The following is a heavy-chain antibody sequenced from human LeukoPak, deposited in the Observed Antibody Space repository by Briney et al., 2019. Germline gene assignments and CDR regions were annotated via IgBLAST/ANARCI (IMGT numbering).Heavy chain of an antibody. D-gene: IGHD3-22*01. CDR2: ISSSSSCI. CDR1: GFTFSSYS. Sequence: PGGSLRLSCAASGFTFSSYSMNWVRQAPGKGLEWVSSISSSSSCIYYADSVKGRFTISRDNAKNSLYLQMNSLRAEDTAVYYCARESYTYYYDSSGLDYWGQGTLVTVSS. V-gene: IGHV3-21*01. J-gene: IGHJ4*02. CDR3: ARESYTYYYDSSGLDY.